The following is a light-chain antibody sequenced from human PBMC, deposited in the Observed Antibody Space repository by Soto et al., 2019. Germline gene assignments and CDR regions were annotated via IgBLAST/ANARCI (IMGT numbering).Light chain of an antibody. V-gene: IGKV1-12*01. Sequence: DIQMTQSPSSVSASVGDRVTITCRASQDISSWVSWYQQKPGKAPNLLIYTASTLQTGVPSRFSGSGSGTHFTLTISSLQPEDFATYYCQQANSFPITFGQGTRLEIK. J-gene: IGKJ5*01. CDR3: QQANSFPIT. CDR1: QDISSW. CDR2: TAS.